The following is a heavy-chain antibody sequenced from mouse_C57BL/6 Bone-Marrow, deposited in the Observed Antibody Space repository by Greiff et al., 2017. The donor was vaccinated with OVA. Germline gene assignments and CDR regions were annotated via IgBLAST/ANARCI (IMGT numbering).Heavy chain of an antibody. CDR3: AIRDYGAMDY. CDR2: IDPSDSET. CDR1: GYTFTSYW. J-gene: IGHJ4*01. D-gene: IGHD1-1*02. Sequence: QVQLKQPGAELVRPGSSVKLSCKASGYTFTSYWMHWVKQRPIQGLEWIGNIDPSDSETHYNQKFKDKATLTVDKSSSTAYMQLSSLTSEDSAVYYCAIRDYGAMDYWGQGTSVTVSS. V-gene: IGHV1-52*01.